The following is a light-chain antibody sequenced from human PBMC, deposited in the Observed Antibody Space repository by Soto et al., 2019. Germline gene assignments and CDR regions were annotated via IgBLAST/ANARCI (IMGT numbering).Light chain of an antibody. CDR2: GAS. V-gene: IGKV3-15*01. J-gene: IGKJ4*01. CDR1: QDIRSS. CDR3: QQDSSWPLT. Sequence: EIVMTQSPATLSVSPGGRATLSCRASQDIRSSLAWYQQKPGQAPRLLIYGASIRATGVPATFSGSGSGTEFTLSISSLQSEHLGVYYCQQDSSWPLTFGGGTKVDIK.